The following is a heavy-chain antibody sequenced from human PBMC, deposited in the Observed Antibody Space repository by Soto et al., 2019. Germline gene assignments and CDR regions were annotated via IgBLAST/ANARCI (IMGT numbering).Heavy chain of an antibody. CDR2: IYYSGTA. V-gene: IGHV4-31*03. J-gene: IGHJ4*02. Sequence: SETLSLTCTVSDDSISSSGYYWSWIRQHPGKGLEWIGYIYYSGTAYYNPSLKGRVTISVDTSKNQFSLKLSSVTAADSAVYYCARVGYYYDSSSFDYWGQGTLVTVSS. CDR3: ARVGYYYDSSSFDY. D-gene: IGHD3-22*01. CDR1: DDSISSSGYY.